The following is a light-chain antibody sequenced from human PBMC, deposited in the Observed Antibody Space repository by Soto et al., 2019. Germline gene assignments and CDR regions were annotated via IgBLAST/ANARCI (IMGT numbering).Light chain of an antibody. CDR3: QRYGSSPPWT. J-gene: IGKJ1*01. CDR1: QSVSSSY. V-gene: IGKV3-20*01. Sequence: EIVLTQSPGTLSLSPGERATLSCRASQSVSSSYLAWYQQIPGQAHRLLIYGASSRATGSPDRFSGSGFGTDFTLAISRLEREDFAVYYCQRYGSSPPWTFGQGTKVEIK. CDR2: GAS.